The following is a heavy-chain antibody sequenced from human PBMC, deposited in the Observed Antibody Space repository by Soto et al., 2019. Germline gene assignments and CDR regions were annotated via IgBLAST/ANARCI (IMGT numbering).Heavy chain of an antibody. CDR3: AKKGGYSSSSDYYYGMDV. D-gene: IGHD6-6*01. CDR2: ISYDGSNK. CDR1: GFTFSSYG. Sequence: QVQLVESGGGVVQPGRSLRLSCAASGFTFSSYGMHWVRQAPGKGLEWVAVISYDGSNKYYADSVKGRFTISRDNSKNTLYVQMNSLRAEDTGVYYCAKKGGYSSSSDYYYGMDVWGQGTTVTVSS. V-gene: IGHV3-30*18. J-gene: IGHJ6*02.